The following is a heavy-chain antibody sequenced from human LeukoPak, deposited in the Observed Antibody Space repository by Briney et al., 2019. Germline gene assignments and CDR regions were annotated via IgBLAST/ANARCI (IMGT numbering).Heavy chain of an antibody. CDR3: ARGSVQLWLRDTYYYMDV. D-gene: IGHD5-18*01. V-gene: IGHV3-20*04. CDR2: IYWNGRIT. J-gene: IGHJ6*03. Sequence: GGSLRLSCAASGFTFDDYAMNWVRQVPGRGLEWVSGIYWNGRITYYAAPVKDVFTISRQNTKNFLYLYMNNLGGEDTALYFCARGSVQLWLRDTYYYMDVWGKGTTVTVSS. CDR1: GFTFDDYA.